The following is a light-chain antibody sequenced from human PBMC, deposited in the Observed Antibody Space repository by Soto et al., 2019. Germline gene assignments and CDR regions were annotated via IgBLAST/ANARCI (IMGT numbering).Light chain of an antibody. J-gene: IGKJ2*01. CDR1: QSVTTR. Sequence: EIVLTQSPATLSVSPGERVTLSCRASQSVTTRLAWYQQKPGQAPRLLIYGASTRATGIPARFSGSGSDTEFTLTISSLQSEDFAVYYCQQYNNWPPYTFGQGTKLEIK. CDR2: GAS. CDR3: QQYNNWPPYT. V-gene: IGKV3-15*01.